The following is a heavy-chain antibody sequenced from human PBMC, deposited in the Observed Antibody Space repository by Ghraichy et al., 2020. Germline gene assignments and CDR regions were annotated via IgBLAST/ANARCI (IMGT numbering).Heavy chain of an antibody. CDR1: GFTFSSYS. CDR3: AREGRLRIAVAGPWKGAFDI. D-gene: IGHD6-19*01. Sequence: GGSLRLSCAASGFTFSSYSMNWVRQAPGKGLEWVSSISSSSSYIYYADSVKGRFTISRDNAKNSLYLQMNSLRAEDTAVYYCAREGRLRIAVAGPWKGAFDIWGQGTMVTVSS. CDR2: ISSSSSYI. V-gene: IGHV3-21*01. J-gene: IGHJ3*02.